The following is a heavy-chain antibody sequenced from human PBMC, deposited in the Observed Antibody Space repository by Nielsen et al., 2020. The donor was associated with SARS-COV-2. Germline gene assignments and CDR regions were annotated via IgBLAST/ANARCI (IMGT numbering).Heavy chain of an antibody. J-gene: IGHJ4*02. CDR3: ARGAGRYWEATYFDY. CDR1: GFTFSPYA. CDR2: ISYDGSND. Sequence: GESLKISCAVSGFTFSPYAMHWVRQAPGKGLDWVAVISYDGSNDFYADSVKGRFTISRDNSKNTLYLQMNSLRAEDTAIYYCARGAGRYWEATYFDYRGQATLVTVSS. D-gene: IGHD3-10*01. V-gene: IGHV3-30-3*01.